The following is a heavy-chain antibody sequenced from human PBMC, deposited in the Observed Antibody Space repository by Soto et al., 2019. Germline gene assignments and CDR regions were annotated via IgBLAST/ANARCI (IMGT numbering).Heavy chain of an antibody. Sequence: ASVKVSCKASGYTFTSYGISWVRQAPGQGLEWMGWISAYNGNTNYAQKLQGRVTMTTDTSTSTAYMELRSLRSDDTAVYYCARGVLLRFGELDYGMDVWGQGTTVTVSS. CDR2: ISAYNGNT. J-gene: IGHJ6*02. D-gene: IGHD3-10*01. V-gene: IGHV1-18*04. CDR3: ARGVLLRFGELDYGMDV. CDR1: GYTFTSYG.